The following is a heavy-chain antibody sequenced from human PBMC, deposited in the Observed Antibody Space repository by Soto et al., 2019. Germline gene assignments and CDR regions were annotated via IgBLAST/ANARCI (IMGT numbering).Heavy chain of an antibody. CDR2: IIPIFGTA. J-gene: IGHJ6*02. D-gene: IGHD3-10*01. V-gene: IGHV1-69*13. Sequence: SVKVSCKASGGTFSSYAISWVRQAPGQGLEWMGGIIPIFGTANYAQKFQGRVTITADESTSTAYMELSSLRSEDTAVYYCARDPDDYGSGSYYPQYYYYYGMDVWGQGTTVTVSS. CDR3: ARDPDDYGSGSYYPQYYYYYGMDV. CDR1: GGTFSSYA.